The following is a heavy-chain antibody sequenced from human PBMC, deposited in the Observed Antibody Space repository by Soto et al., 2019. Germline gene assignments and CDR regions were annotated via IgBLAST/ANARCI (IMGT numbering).Heavy chain of an antibody. J-gene: IGHJ5*02. CDR3: STNYYDSRGYDNWFDP. D-gene: IGHD3-22*01. CDR1: GFTFGDYA. V-gene: IGHV3-49*03. CDR2: IRSKAYGGTT. Sequence: PGGSLRLSCTASGFTFGDYAMSWFRQAPGKGLEWVGFIRSKAYGGTTEYAASVKGRFTISRDDSKSIAYLQMNSLKTEDTAVYYCSTNYYDSRGYDNWFDPWGQGTLVTVSS.